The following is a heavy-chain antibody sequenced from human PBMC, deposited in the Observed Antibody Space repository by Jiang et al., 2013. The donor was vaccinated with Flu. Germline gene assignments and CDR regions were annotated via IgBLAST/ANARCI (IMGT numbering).Heavy chain of an antibody. CDR3: ARAAVAVYFDY. J-gene: IGHJ4*02. D-gene: IGHD6-19*01. Sequence: TTEYAASVKGRFTISRDDSKNTLYLEMRSLKTEDTAVYYCARAAVAVYFDYWGQGTLVTVSS. V-gene: IGHV3-72*01. CDR2: TT.